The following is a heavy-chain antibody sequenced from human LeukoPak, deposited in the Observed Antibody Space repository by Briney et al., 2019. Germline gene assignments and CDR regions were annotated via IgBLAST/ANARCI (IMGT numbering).Heavy chain of an antibody. J-gene: IGHJ4*02. V-gene: IGHV4-59*01. D-gene: IGHD3-10*01. CDR1: GPSLSSYY. CDR3: ARSGSGSSGPVDY. CDR2: IYYRGNT. Sequence: SETLSLTCTVSGPSLSSYYWSWIRQSPGKGLEWIGYIYYRGNTNYNPSLKSRVTIFLDTSKNQFSLKLSSVIAADTAVYYCARSGSGSSGPVDYWGQGTLVTVSS.